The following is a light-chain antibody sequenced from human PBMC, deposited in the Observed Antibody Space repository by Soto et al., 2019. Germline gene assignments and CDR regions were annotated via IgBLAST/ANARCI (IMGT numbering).Light chain of an antibody. J-gene: IGKJ1*01. CDR3: QQSYTMT. V-gene: IGKV1-39*01. CDR1: QRISNY. Sequence: DIQLTQRPSSLSASVGDRVSLSCRASQRISNYVNWYQQKPGKAPKVLIFAASRLQSGVPSRFSGSGSGTDFTLTISSLQPEDFATYSWQQSYTMTFGQGTKVDIK. CDR2: AAS.